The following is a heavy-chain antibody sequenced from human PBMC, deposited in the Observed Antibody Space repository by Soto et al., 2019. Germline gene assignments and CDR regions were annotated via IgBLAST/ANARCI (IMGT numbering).Heavy chain of an antibody. Sequence: PSETLSLTCAAYGGSFSGYYWSWIRQPPGKGLEWIGEINHSGSTNYNPSLKSRVTISVDTSKNQFSLKLSSVTAADTAVYYCASNSNYASDYYGMDVWGQGTTVTVSS. CDR2: INHSGST. J-gene: IGHJ6*02. D-gene: IGHD4-4*01. CDR3: ASNSNYASDYYGMDV. CDR1: GGSFSGYY. V-gene: IGHV4-34*01.